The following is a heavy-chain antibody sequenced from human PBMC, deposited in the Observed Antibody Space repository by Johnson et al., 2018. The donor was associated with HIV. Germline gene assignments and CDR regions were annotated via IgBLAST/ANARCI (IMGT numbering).Heavy chain of an antibody. V-gene: IGHV3-33*01. CDR2: IRYDGSNK. D-gene: IGHD1-26*01. CDR1: GFTFSNYG. Sequence: QVQLVESGGGVVQPGRSLRLSCAASGFTFSNYGMHWVRQAPGKGLEWVAFIRYDGSNKYYADSVKGRFTISRDNSKNSLYMQMNSLRAEDTAVYYCARDRSDIFAFDIWGQGTMVTVSS. CDR3: ARDRSDIFAFDI. J-gene: IGHJ3*02.